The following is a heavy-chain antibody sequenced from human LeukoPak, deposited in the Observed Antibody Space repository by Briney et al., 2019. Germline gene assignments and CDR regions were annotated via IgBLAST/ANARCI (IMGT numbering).Heavy chain of an antibody. J-gene: IGHJ3*02. CDR2: ISSSSSYI. CDR1: GFTFSSYS. D-gene: IGHD2/OR15-2a*01. Sequence: GGSLRLSCAASGFTFSSYSMNWVRQAPGKGLEWVSSISSSSSYIYYADSVKGRFTISRGNAKNSLYLQMNSLRAEDTAVYYCASKRLLSHAFDIWGQGTMVTVSS. V-gene: IGHV3-21*01. CDR3: ASKRLLSHAFDI.